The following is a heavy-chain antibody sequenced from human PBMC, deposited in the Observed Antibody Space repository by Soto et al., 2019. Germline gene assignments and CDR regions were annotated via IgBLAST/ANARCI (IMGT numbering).Heavy chain of an antibody. CDR2: FYYSEST. J-gene: IGHJ6*02. CDR3: ARLGGYCSSTSCYGFYGMDV. V-gene: IGHV4-39*01. Sequence: PSETLSLTCTVSGGSISSGPYSWGWIRRPPGEGLEWIGTFYYSESTYYNPSLEGRVTISVDTSKNQFSLKVSSVTVADTAVYYCARLGGYCSSTSCYGFYGMDVWGQGTTVTVSS. CDR1: GGSISSGPYS. D-gene: IGHD2-2*01.